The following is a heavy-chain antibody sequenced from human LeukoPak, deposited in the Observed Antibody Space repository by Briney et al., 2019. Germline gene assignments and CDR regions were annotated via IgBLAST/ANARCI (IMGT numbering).Heavy chain of an antibody. J-gene: IGHJ6*02. Sequence: SGTLSHTCAVSGGSISSSNWWSWVRQPPGKGLEWIGEIYHSGSTNYNPSLKSRVTISVDKSKNQFSLKLSSVTAADTAVYYCARVQSGSYLGYYYYGMDVWGQGTTVTVSS. CDR1: GGSISSSNW. CDR2: IYHSGST. D-gene: IGHD1-26*01. V-gene: IGHV4-4*02. CDR3: ARVQSGSYLGYYYYGMDV.